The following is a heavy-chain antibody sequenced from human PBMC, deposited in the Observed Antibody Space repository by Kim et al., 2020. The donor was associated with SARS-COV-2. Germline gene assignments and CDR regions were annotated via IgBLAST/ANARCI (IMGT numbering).Heavy chain of an antibody. V-gene: IGHV1-3*01. Sequence: ASVKVSCKASGYTFTSYAMHWVRQAPGQRLEWMGWINAGNGNTKYSQKFQGRVTITRDTSASTAYMELSSLRSEDTAVYYCARDRGKMTTLTTHQMPPTYWGQGTLVTVSS. D-gene: IGHD4-4*01. CDR3: ARDRGKMTTLTTHQMPPTY. J-gene: IGHJ4*02. CDR1: GYTFTSYA. CDR2: INAGNGNT.